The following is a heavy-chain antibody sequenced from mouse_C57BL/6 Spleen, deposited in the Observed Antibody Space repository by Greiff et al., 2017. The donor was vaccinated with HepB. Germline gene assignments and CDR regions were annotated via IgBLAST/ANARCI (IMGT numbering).Heavy chain of an antibody. CDR3: ARGRTVAY. V-gene: IGHV1-50*01. CDR1: GYTFTSYW. Sequence: VQLQQPGAELVKPGASVKLSCKASGYTFTSYWMQWVKQRPGQGLEWIGEIDPSDSYTNYNQKFKGKATLTVDTSSSTAYMQLSSLTSEDSAVYYCARGRTVAYWGQGTLVTVSA. CDR2: IDPSDSYT. D-gene: IGHD3-3*01. J-gene: IGHJ3*01.